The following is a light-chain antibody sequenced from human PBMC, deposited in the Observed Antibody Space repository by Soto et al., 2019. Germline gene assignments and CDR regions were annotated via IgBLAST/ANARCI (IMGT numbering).Light chain of an antibody. CDR3: VLYMSSGSSV. CDR1: SGSVSTTYY. J-gene: IGLJ3*02. V-gene: IGLV8-61*01. Sequence: QAVVTQEPSFSVSPGGTVTLTCGLSSGSVSTTYYPSWYQQTPGQAPRTLIYSTNTRSSGVPDRFSGSILGNKAALTITGAQADDEADYYCVLYMSSGSSVFGGGTKLTVL. CDR2: STN.